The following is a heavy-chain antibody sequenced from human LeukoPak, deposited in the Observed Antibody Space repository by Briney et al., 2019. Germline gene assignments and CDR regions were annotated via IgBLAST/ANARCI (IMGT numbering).Heavy chain of an antibody. CDR3: ARLPRHPRTSSGYFDY. CDR1: GYTFTSYG. D-gene: IGHD3-22*01. V-gene: IGHV1-18*01. Sequence: GASVKVSCKASGYTFTSYGISWVRQAPGQGLEWMGWISAYNGNTNYAQKLQGRVTMTTDTSTSTAYMELRSLRSDDTAVYYCARLPRHPRTSSGYFDYWGQGTLVTVSS. CDR2: ISAYNGNT. J-gene: IGHJ4*02.